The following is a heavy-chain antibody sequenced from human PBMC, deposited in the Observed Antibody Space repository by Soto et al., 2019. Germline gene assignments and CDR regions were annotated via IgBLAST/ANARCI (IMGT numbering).Heavy chain of an antibody. V-gene: IGHV4-34*01. Sequence: SETLSLTCAVYGGSFSGYYWSWIRQPPGKGLEWIGEINHSGSTNYNPSLKSRVTISVDTSKNQFSLKLSSVTAADTAVYYCARSLRSLSLRFLEWFPSWFDPWGQGTLVTVSS. CDR3: ARSLRSLSLRFLEWFPSWFDP. CDR2: INHSGST. J-gene: IGHJ5*02. D-gene: IGHD3-3*01. CDR1: GGSFSGYY.